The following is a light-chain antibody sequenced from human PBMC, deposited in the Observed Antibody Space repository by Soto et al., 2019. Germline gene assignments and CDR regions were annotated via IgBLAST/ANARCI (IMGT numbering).Light chain of an antibody. Sequence: QSVLTQPPSASGSPGQSVTISCTGTSDVVAYKYVSWYQQYPGKAPKRIIYEVTNRPSGVPDRISGSKSGNTASLTGSGLQSEDEADYYCTSYVGNDIWVFGGGTQLTVL. CDR3: TSYVGNDIWV. CDR2: EVT. V-gene: IGLV2-8*01. J-gene: IGLJ3*02. CDR1: SDVVAYKY.